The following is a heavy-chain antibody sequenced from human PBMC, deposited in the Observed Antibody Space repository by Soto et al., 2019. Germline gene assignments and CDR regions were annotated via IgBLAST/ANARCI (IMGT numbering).Heavy chain of an antibody. Sequence: GGSLRLSCAASGFTFSSYWMSWVRQAPGKGLEWVANIKQDGSEKYYVDSVKGRFTISRDNAKNSLYLQMNSLRAEDTAVYYCARDYGGYYAAVSAFDIWGQGTMVTVSS. CDR3: ARDYGGYYAAVSAFDI. CDR1: GFTFSSYW. V-gene: IGHV3-7*05. D-gene: IGHD3-22*01. CDR2: IKQDGSEK. J-gene: IGHJ3*02.